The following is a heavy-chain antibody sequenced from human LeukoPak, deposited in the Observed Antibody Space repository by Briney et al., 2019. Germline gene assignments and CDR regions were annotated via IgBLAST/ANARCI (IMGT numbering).Heavy chain of an antibody. Sequence: PGGSLRLSCSASGFTFSDYPMHWVRQTPGKGLEYVSAISKNGDDTYYADSVKGRFTIPRDNSKNTLYLQMSSLRTEDAAVFYCVQVGSNYYLNWGQGTLVIVSS. V-gene: IGHV3-64D*06. CDR1: GFTFSDYP. D-gene: IGHD4-11*01. J-gene: IGHJ4*02. CDR2: ISKNGDDT. CDR3: VQVGSNYYLN.